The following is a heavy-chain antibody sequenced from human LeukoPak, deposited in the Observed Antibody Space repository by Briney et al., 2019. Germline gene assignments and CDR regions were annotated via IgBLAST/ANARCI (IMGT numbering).Heavy chain of an antibody. CDR1: GFTFSDYY. D-gene: IGHD3-22*01. CDR2: ISSSGSTI. V-gene: IGHV3-11*01. Sequence: PGGSLRLSCAASGFTFSDYYMSWIRQAPGKGLEWVSYISSSGSTIYYADSVKGRFTISRDNAKNSLYLQMNSLRAEDTAVYYWARDKDYYYDSSGYPGYWGQGTLVTGSS. CDR3: ARDKDYYYDSSGYPGY. J-gene: IGHJ4*02.